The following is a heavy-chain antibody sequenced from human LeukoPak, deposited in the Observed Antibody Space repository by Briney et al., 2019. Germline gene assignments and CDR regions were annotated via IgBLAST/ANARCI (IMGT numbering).Heavy chain of an antibody. CDR3: ARDQYCSGGSCYSDYYYYYMDI. V-gene: IGHV4-38-2*02. CDR1: GSSISSYY. J-gene: IGHJ6*03. D-gene: IGHD2-15*01. CDR2: IYHSGST. Sequence: SETLSLTCTVSGSSISSYYWSWIRQPPGKGLEWIGSIYHSGSTYYNPSLKSRVTISVDTSKNQFSLKLSSVTAADTAVYYCARDQYCSGGSCYSDYYYYYMDIWGKGTTVTVSS.